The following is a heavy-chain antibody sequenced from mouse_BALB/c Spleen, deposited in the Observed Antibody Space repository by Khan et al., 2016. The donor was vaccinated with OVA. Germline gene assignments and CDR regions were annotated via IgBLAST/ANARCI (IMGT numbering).Heavy chain of an antibody. CDR1: GFSLTSYG. CDR3: ARAFYYGAWFAY. CDR2: IWAGGST. Sequence: QVQLKQSGPGLVAPSQTLSITCTVSGFSLTSYGVHWVRQPPGKGLEWLGVIWAGGSTNHNSALMSRLSISKVNSKGKAFLKMNSQQTDDTAMYYCARAFYYGAWFAYWGQGTLVTVSA. V-gene: IGHV2-9*02. J-gene: IGHJ3*01. D-gene: IGHD1-1*01.